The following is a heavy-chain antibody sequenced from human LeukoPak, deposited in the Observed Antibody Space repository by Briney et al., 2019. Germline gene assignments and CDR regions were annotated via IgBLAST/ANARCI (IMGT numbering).Heavy chain of an antibody. V-gene: IGHV3-30*18. Sequence: GGSLRPSCAASGFTFSSYGMHWVRQAPGKGLEWLALISYDISNKYYADSVRGRFTISRDNSKNTLYLQLNSLRAEDTAVYYCAKTKELGLYYFDYWGQGTMVTVSS. J-gene: IGHJ4*02. CDR1: GFTFSSYG. CDR2: ISYDISNK. D-gene: IGHD1-26*01. CDR3: AKTKELGLYYFDY.